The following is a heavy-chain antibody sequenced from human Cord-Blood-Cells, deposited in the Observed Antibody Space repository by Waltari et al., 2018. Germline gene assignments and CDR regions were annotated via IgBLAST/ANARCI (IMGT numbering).Heavy chain of an antibody. D-gene: IGHD3-16*01. V-gene: IGHV4-39*01. CDR1: AGSISSSSSY. Sequence: QLQLQESGPGLLKPSETLSLTCQVSAGSISSSSSYWVWFSQPPGKGLEWIGSIYYSAGTYYNPSLKTRVTISVDTSKNQFSLKLSSVTAADTTVYYCARHTYGARSNLRAFDIWGQGTMVTVSS. J-gene: IGHJ3*02. CDR2: IYYSAGT. CDR3: ARHTYGARSNLRAFDI.